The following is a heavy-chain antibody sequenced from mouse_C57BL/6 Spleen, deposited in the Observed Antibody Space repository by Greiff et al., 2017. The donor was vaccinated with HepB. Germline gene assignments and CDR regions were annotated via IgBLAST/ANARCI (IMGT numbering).Heavy chain of an antibody. CDR1: GYTFTDYN. D-gene: IGHD1-1*01. V-gene: IGHV1-22*01. J-gene: IGHJ3*01. CDR2: INPNNGGT. CDR3: ARGDYYGSYQAWFAY. Sequence: VQLQQSGPELVKPGASVKMSCKASGYTFTDYNMHWVKQSHGKSLEWIGYINPNNGGTSYNQKFKGKATLTVNKSSSTAYMELRSLTSEDSAVYYCARGDYYGSYQAWFAYWGQGTLVTVSA.